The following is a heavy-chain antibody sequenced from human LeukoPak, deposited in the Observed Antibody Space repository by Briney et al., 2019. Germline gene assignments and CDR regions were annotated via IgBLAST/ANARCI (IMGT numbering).Heavy chain of an antibody. Sequence: PGGSLRLSCAASGFIFSNYWMTWVRQAPGKGLEWVANIKEDGSERYYVDSLKGRLTISRDNAKNSLYLQMNSLRAEDTAVYYCARIFGTSDYWGQGTLVTVSS. D-gene: IGHD3-16*01. J-gene: IGHJ4*02. CDR3: ARIFGTSDY. V-gene: IGHV3-7*04. CDR2: IKEDGSER. CDR1: GFIFSNYW.